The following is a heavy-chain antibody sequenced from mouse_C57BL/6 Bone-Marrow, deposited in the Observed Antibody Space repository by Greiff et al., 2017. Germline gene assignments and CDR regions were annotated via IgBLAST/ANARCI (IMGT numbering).Heavy chain of an antibody. J-gene: IGHJ3*01. V-gene: IGHV2-6-1*01. CDR1: GFSLTSYG. CDR2: IWSDGST. Sequence: VKLMESGPGLVAPSQRLSITCTVSGFSLTSYGVHWVRQPPGKGLEWLVVIWSDGSTTYNSALKSRLSISKDNTKSQVVLKMNRLQTDDTAMYYCARHAYYSNYEGFAYWGQGTLVTVSA. CDR3: ARHAYYSNYEGFAY. D-gene: IGHD2-5*01.